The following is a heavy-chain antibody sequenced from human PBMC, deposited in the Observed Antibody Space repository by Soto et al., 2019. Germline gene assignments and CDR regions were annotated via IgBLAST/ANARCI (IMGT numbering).Heavy chain of an antibody. D-gene: IGHD5-18*01. CDR3: ARVMRLGGPGYSHGYRDYYYGMDV. J-gene: IGHJ6*02. CDR2: IYYSGST. CDR1: GGSISSYY. Sequence: SETLSLTCTVSGGSISSYYWSWIRQPPGKGLEWIGYIYYSGSTNYNPSLKGRVTISVDTSKNQFSLKLSSVTAADTAVYYCARVMRLGGPGYSHGYRDYYYGMDVWGQGTTVTVSS. V-gene: IGHV4-59*01.